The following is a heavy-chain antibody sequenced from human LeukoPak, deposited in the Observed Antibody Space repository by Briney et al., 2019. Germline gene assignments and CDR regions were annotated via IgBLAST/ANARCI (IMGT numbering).Heavy chain of an antibody. J-gene: IGHJ4*02. Sequence: GGSLRLSCAASGFTFSSYEMNWVRQAPGKGLEWVAVISYDGSNKYYADSVKGRFTISRDNSKNTLYLQMNSLRAEDTAVYYCAKDQGIAAAGNFDYRGQGTLVTVSS. CDR1: GFTFSSYE. D-gene: IGHD6-13*01. V-gene: IGHV3-30*18. CDR3: AKDQGIAAAGNFDY. CDR2: ISYDGSNK.